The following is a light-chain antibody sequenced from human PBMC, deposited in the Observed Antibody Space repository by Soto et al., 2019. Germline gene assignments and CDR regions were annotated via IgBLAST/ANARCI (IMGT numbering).Light chain of an antibody. V-gene: IGKV3-20*01. Sequence: IGLTQSVGTLSLSPGERATLSCRASQSISRSLAWYQQKPGQAPRLLISDASTRATGIPARFSGSGSGTDFTLTISRLEPEDFAVYYCQQYGSSPNTLGQGTRLENK. J-gene: IGKJ5*01. CDR1: QSISRS. CDR3: QQYGSSPNT. CDR2: DAS.